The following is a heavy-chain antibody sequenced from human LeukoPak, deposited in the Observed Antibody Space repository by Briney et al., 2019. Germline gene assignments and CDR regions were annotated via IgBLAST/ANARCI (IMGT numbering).Heavy chain of an antibody. CDR1: GGPISSSGYY. V-gene: IGHV4-39*01. CDR3: ARHDYGAKWFDP. D-gene: IGHD4-17*01. CDR2: VYYSGST. Sequence: PSETLSLTCTVSGGPISSSGYYWGWIRQPPGKGLEWIGNVYYSGSTYYNPSLKSRVTISVDTSKNQFSLKLSSVTAADTAVYYCARHDYGAKWFDPWGQGTLVTVSS. J-gene: IGHJ5*02.